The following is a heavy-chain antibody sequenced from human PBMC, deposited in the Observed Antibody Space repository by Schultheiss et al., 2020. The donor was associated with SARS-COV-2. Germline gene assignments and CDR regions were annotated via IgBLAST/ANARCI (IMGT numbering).Heavy chain of an antibody. J-gene: IGHJ6*02. D-gene: IGHD1-7*01. CDR2: ISSSGSTI. CDR3: ARDTYWNYGHYYYGMDV. Sequence: GGSLRLSCAASGFTFSSYWMSWVRQAPGKGLEWVSYISSSGSTIYYADSVKGRFTISRDNAKNSLYLQMNSLRAEDTAVYYCARDTYWNYGHYYYGMDVWGQGTTVTVSS. V-gene: IGHV3-48*04. CDR1: GFTFSSYW.